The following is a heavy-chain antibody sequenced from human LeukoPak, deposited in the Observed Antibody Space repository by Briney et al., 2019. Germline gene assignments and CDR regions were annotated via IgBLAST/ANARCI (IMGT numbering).Heavy chain of an antibody. CDR3: ARSSVVVPAASGWFDP. CDR2: INPNSGGT. J-gene: IGHJ5*02. CDR1: GYTFTGYY. Sequence: GASVKVSCKASGYTFTGYYMHWVRQAPGQGLEWMGWINPNSGGTNYAQKFQGRVTMTRDTSISTAYMELSRLRSDDTAGYYCARSSVVVPAASGWFDPWGQGTLVTVSS. D-gene: IGHD2-2*01. V-gene: IGHV1-2*02.